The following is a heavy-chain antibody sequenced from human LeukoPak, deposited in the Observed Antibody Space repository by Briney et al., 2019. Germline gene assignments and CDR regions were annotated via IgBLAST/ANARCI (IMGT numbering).Heavy chain of an antibody. Sequence: GGSLRLSCAASGFTFSSYEMNWVRQAPGKGLEWVSYISSSGSTIYYADSVKGRFTISRDNAKNSLYLQMNSLRVEDTAVYYCARGGEGELFAWLDFWGQGTLVTVSS. D-gene: IGHD3-10*01. CDR1: GFTFSSYE. J-gene: IGHJ4*02. V-gene: IGHV3-48*03. CDR3: ARGGEGELFAWLDF. CDR2: ISSSGSTI.